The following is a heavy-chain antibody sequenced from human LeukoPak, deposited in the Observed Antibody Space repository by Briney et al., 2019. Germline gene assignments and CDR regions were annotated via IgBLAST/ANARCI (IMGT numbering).Heavy chain of an antibody. D-gene: IGHD3-9*01. CDR1: GYTFTGYY. CDR3: ARTYDILTGYHHPLDY. V-gene: IGHV1-18*04. J-gene: IGHJ4*02. CDR2: ISAYNGNT. Sequence: GASVKVSCKASGYTFTGYYMHWVRQAPGQGLEWMGWISAYNGNTNYAQKLQGRVTMTTDTSTSTAYMELRSLRSDDTAVYYCARTYDILTGYHHPLDYWGQGTLVTVSS.